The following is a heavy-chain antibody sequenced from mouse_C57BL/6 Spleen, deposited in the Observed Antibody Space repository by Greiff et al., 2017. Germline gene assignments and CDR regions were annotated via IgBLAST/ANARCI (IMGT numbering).Heavy chain of an antibody. V-gene: IGHV5-17*01. CDR3: ARGPPYYYGSSYGYFDV. CDR2: ISSGSSTI. J-gene: IGHJ1*03. CDR1: GFTFSDYG. D-gene: IGHD1-1*01. Sequence: EVMLVESGGGLVKPGGSLKLSCAASGFTFSDYGMHWVRQAPEKGLEWVAYISSGSSTIYYADTVKGRFTISRDNAKNTLFLQMTSLRSEDTAMYYCARGPPYYYGSSYGYFDVWGTGTTVTVSS.